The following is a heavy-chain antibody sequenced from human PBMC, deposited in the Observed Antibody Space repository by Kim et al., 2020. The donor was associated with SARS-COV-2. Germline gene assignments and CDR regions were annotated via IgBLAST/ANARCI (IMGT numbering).Heavy chain of an antibody. CDR1: GFSLSTSGMC. CDR3: ARYSSGWYRKFYGMAV. J-gene: IGHJ6*02. Sequence: SGPTLVNPTQTLTLTCTFSGFSLSTSGMCVSWIHQPPGKALEWLARIDWDDDKYYSTSLKTRLTISKDTSKNQVVLTMTNMDPVDTATYYCARYSSGWYRKFYGMAVWGQGTTVTVSS. CDR2: IDWDDDK. D-gene: IGHD6-13*01. V-gene: IGHV2-70*11.